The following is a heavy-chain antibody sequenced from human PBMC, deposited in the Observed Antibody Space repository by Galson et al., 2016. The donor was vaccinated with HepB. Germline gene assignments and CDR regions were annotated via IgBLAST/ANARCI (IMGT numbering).Heavy chain of an antibody. CDR3: AHRLLVGGGGFDS. CDR2: IYNNGDK. V-gene: IGHV2-5*01. Sequence: PALVKPTQTLTLTCTFPGFSISNTPDGVGWIRQPPGKSLEWLSPIYNNGDKRYSPSLNNRLTVTEGTSSNHGVLTLANMDPVDSVTYYCAHRLLVGGGGFDSWGPGTPVTVSS. J-gene: IGHJ4*02. D-gene: IGHD3-16*01. CDR1: GFSISNTPDG.